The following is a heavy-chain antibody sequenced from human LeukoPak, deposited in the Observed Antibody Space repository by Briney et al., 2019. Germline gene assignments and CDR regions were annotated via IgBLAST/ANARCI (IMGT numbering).Heavy chain of an antibody. Sequence: SETLSLTCTASGGSISSYYWSWIRQPPGKGLEWIGYIYYSGSTNYNPSLKSRVTISVDTSKNQFSLKLSSVTAADTAVYYCARVGFSVGGFDAFDIWGQGTVVTVSS. J-gene: IGHJ3*02. V-gene: IGHV4-59*01. CDR3: ARVGFSVGGFDAFDI. CDR2: IYYSGST. D-gene: IGHD3-16*01. CDR1: GGSISSYY.